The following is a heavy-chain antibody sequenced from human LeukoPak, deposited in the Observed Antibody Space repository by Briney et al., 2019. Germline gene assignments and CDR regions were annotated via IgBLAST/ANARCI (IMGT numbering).Heavy chain of an antibody. J-gene: IGHJ4*02. CDR3: ARRAGITYYFDY. D-gene: IGHD3-10*01. Sequence: PGGSLRLSCAASGFTFSTSAMAWVRQAPGKGLEWVSSISGSGGSTYYADSVKGRFTISRDNSNNTLYLQMNSLRAEDTAVYYCARRAGITYYFDYWGQGTLVTVSS. V-gene: IGHV3-23*01. CDR2: ISGSGGST. CDR1: GFTFSTSA.